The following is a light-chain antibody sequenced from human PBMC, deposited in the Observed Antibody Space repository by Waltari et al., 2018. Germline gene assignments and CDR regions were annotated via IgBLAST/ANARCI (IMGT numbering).Light chain of an antibody. V-gene: IGLV2-23*01. CDR1: SSDVGGYNL. Sequence: HSALTQPASVSGSPGQSITISCTGTSSDVGGYNLVPWYQQHPDKAPKLMIYEDSKRPSGVSNRFSGSKSGNTASLTISGLQAEDEADYYCCSYAGSSTLVFGGGTKLTVL. CDR2: EDS. CDR3: CSYAGSSTLV. J-gene: IGLJ3*02.